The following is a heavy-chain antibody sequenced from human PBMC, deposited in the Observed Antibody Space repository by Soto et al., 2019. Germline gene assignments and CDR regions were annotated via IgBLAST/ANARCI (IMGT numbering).Heavy chain of an antibody. J-gene: IGHJ4*02. Sequence: SETLSLTCTVSGGSISSGGYYWSWIRQHPGKGLEWIGYIYYSGSTYYNPSLKSRVTISVDTSKNQFSLKLSSVTAADTAVYYCASAYCSSTSCYRTHYFDYWGQGTLVTVSS. V-gene: IGHV4-31*03. CDR3: ASAYCSSTSCYRTHYFDY. D-gene: IGHD2-2*02. CDR1: GGSISSGGYY. CDR2: IYYSGST.